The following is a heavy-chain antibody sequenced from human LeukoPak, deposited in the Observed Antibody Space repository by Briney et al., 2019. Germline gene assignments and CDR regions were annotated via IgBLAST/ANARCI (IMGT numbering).Heavy chain of an antibody. V-gene: IGHV3-74*01. D-gene: IGHD2-15*01. Sequence: GGSLRLSCAASGFTFSNYWMHWVRQAPGKGLVWVSRINSDGINTSYADSVKGRFTISRDDSKNTLSLQMDSLRVEDTALYYCAQDIAWGAFEHWGQGTLVTVSS. CDR1: GFTFSNYW. CDR3: AQDIAWGAFEH. CDR2: INSDGINT. J-gene: IGHJ4*02.